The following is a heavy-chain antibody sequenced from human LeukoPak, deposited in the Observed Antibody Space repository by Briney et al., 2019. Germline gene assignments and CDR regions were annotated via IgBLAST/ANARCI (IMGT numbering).Heavy chain of an antibody. Sequence: GESLRLSCSTSGFTFSNHFMHWVRQAPGKGLEYVSSIGPNGASTLYADSVKGRFTISRDNSKNALYLQLTSLRLEDTALYYCVKDLSGTWSFDYWGQGTLVTVSS. CDR2: IGPNGAST. CDR1: GFTFSNHF. J-gene: IGHJ4*02. D-gene: IGHD1-26*01. CDR3: VKDLSGTWSFDY. V-gene: IGHV3-64D*06.